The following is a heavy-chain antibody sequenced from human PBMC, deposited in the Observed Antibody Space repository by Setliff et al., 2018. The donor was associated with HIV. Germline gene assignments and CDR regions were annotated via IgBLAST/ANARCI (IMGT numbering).Heavy chain of an antibody. CDR1: GYTFSNYG. CDR3: ARGSSSIAAAYPDALDI. Sequence: ASVKVSCKASGYTFSNYGITWVRQAPGQGLEWMGWITSYNGNTNYAKKFKGRVTMTTDTSTSIAYMELKSLRSEDTAVYYCARGSSSIAAAYPDALDIWGQGTMVTVSS. J-gene: IGHJ3*02. D-gene: IGHD6-13*01. V-gene: IGHV1-18*01. CDR2: ITSYNGNT.